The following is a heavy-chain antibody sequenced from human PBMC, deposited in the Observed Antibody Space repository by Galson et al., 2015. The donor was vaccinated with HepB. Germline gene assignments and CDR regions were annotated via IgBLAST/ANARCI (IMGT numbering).Heavy chain of an antibody. CDR2: INPSGGST. D-gene: IGHD1-14*01. CDR3: VRNRNPDYYFDY. J-gene: IGHJ4*02. Sequence: SVKVSCKASGYSFIHYYIHWVRQAPGQGLEWMEIINPSGGSTSYAQKFQGRLTVTRDTSTSTVYMELSSLRSEDTALYYCVRNRNPDYYFDYWGQGTLVTVSS. CDR1: GYSFIHYY. V-gene: IGHV1-46*01.